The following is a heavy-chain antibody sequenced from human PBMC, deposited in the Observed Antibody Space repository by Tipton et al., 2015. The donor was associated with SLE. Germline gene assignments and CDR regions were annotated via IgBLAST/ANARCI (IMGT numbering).Heavy chain of an antibody. CDR1: GYTFTGYY. J-gene: IGHJ4*02. Sequence: QLVQSGAEVKKPGASVKVSCKASGYTFTGYYMHWVRQAPGQGLEWMGRINPNSGGTNYAQKFQGRVTMTRDTSTSTAYMELRSLRSDDTAIYYCARVRVDTAMGVFDFWGQGTLVTVSS. V-gene: IGHV1-2*06. CDR3: ARVRVDTAMGVFDF. D-gene: IGHD5-18*01. CDR2: INPNSGGT.